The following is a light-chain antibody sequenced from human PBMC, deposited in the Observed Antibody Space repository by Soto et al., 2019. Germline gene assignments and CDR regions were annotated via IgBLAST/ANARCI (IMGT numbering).Light chain of an antibody. CDR2: GAS. CDR3: QRYNSWPLT. CDR1: QGIGST. J-gene: IGKJ4*01. Sequence: EIVMTQSPATLSVSPGERATLSCRASQGIGSTLAWYQQKPGQTPKLLIYGASTRATGVPARFSGGGSGTEFTLTINSLQSEDFAVYYCQRYNSWPLTFGGGTKVEIE. V-gene: IGKV3-15*01.